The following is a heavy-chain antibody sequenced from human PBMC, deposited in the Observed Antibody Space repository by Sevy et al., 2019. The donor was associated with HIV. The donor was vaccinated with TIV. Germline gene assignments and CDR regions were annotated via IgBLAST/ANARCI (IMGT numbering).Heavy chain of an antibody. D-gene: IGHD1-20*01. Sequence: SQTLSLTCAISGDSVSSNSAAWNWIRQSPSRGLEWLGRTFYRSKWYNDYAVSVKSRITIKPDTSKNQVSLQLNSVTPEDTAIYYCARGGLTYGGMDVWGQGTTVTVSS. CDR2: TFYRSKWYN. CDR1: GDSVSSNSAA. J-gene: IGHJ6*02. V-gene: IGHV6-1*01. CDR3: ARGGLTYGGMDV.